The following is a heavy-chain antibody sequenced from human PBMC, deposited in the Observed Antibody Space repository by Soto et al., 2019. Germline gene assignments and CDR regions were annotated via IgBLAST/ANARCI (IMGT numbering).Heavy chain of an antibody. CDR3: ARGARYNWNCAWFDP. CDR1: GFTFSSYS. J-gene: IGHJ5*02. D-gene: IGHD1-7*01. Sequence: EVQLVESGGGLVKPGGSLRLSCVASGFTFSSYSINWVRQAPGKGLEWVSSISGSSSYIYYADSVKGRFTISRDNAKNSLYLQINSLRAEDTAVYYCARGARYNWNCAWFDPWGQGTLVTVSS. CDR2: ISGSSSYI. V-gene: IGHV3-21*01.